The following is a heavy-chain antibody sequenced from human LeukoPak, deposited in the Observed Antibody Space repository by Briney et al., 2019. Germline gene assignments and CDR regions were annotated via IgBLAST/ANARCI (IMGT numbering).Heavy chain of an antibody. J-gene: IGHJ4*02. CDR3: ARDDSGSYSYYFHY. CDR2: ISRSISYI. V-gene: IGHV3-21*01. CDR1: GFTFSSYT. D-gene: IGHD1-26*01. Sequence: PGGSLRLSCAASGFTFSSYTMNWVRQAPGKGLEWVSSISRSISYISYANSVKGRFTISRDNAKNSLYLQMNSLRAEDTAVYYCARDDSGSYSYYFHYWGQGTLVTVSS.